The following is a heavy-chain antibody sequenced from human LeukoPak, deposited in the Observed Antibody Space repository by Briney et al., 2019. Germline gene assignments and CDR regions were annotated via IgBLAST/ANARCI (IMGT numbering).Heavy chain of an antibody. D-gene: IGHD3-10*01. V-gene: IGHV4-4*07. CDR2: IYTSGST. Sequence: SETLSLTCTVSGGSISSYYWSWIRQPAGKGLEWIGRIYTSGSTNYNPSLKSRVTMSVDTSKNQLSLKLSSVTAADTAVYYCARGGITMVRGVTVDYYYYYYMDVWGKGTTVTVSS. J-gene: IGHJ6*03. CDR1: GGSISSYY. CDR3: ARGGITMVRGVTVDYYYYYYMDV.